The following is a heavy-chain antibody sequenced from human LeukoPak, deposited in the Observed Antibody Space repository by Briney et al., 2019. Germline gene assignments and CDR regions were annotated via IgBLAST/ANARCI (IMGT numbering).Heavy chain of an antibody. CDR1: GDSISTSSYY. Sequence: PSETLSLTCSVSGDSISTSSYYWGWIRQPPGKGLEWIGTIYYSGSTYYNPSLKSRVTISVDTSKNQFSLKLSSVTAADTAVYYCARDGGVMGNWFDPWGQGTLVTVSS. CDR2: IYYSGST. J-gene: IGHJ5*02. CDR3: ARDGGVMGNWFDP. D-gene: IGHD3-16*01. V-gene: IGHV4-39*07.